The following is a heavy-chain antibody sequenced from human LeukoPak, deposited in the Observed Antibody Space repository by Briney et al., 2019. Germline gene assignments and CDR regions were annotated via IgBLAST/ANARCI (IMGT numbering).Heavy chain of an antibody. CDR1: GGSFSGYY. CDR3: ARGVTYYYGSGRYYSRKDAFDI. Sequence: SGTLSLTCAVYGGSFSGYYWSWIRQPPGKGLEWIGEINHSGSTNYNPSLKSRVTISVDTSKNQFSLRLSSVTAADTAVYYCARGVTYYYGSGRYYSRKDAFDIWGQGTMVTVSS. CDR2: INHSGST. J-gene: IGHJ3*02. D-gene: IGHD3-10*01. V-gene: IGHV4-34*01.